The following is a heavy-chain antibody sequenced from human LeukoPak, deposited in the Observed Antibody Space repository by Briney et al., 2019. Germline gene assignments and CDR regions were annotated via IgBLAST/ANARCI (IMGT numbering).Heavy chain of an antibody. V-gene: IGHV3-74*01. CDR3: ARVGSSAR. CDR2: IDSDGSSR. CDR1: GFTFRSYW. Sequence: GGSLRLSCEASGFTFRSYWMHWVRQAPGKGLVWVSRIDSDGSSRRYADSVKGRSTISRDNAKNTVYLQMNSLRVEDTAVYYCARVGSSARWGQGTLVTVSS. D-gene: IGHD6-13*01. J-gene: IGHJ4*02.